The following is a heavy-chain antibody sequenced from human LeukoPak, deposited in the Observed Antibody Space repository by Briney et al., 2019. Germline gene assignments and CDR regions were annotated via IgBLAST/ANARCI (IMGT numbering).Heavy chain of an antibody. CDR1: SGPIASGTFY. V-gene: IGHV4-61*02. J-gene: IGHJ5*02. CDR2: IYTSGKS. Sequence: SQTLSLTCTVSSGPIASGTFYWNWIRQPAGKGLEWIGRIYTSGKSNYNPSLEGRVTMSVDTTKNQFSLKLNFVTAADTAVYYCARDHDYSDYWFDPWGQGTLVTVSS. D-gene: IGHD4-11*01. CDR3: ARDHDYSDYWFDP.